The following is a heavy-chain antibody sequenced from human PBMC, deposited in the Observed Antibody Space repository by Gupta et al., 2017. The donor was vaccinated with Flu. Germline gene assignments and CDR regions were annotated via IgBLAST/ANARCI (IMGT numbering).Heavy chain of an antibody. CDR1: GYTFTSYG. D-gene: IGHD6-13*01. CDR3: ARVDSSSWYPIPGDNWFDP. Sequence: QVQLVQSGAEVKKPGASVKVSCKASGYTFTSYGISWVRQAPGQGLEWMGWISAYNGNTNYAQKLQGRVTMTTDTSTSTAYMELRSLRSDDTAVYYCARVDSSSWYPIPGDNWFDPWGQGTLVTVSS. V-gene: IGHV1-18*01. CDR2: ISAYNGNT. J-gene: IGHJ5*02.